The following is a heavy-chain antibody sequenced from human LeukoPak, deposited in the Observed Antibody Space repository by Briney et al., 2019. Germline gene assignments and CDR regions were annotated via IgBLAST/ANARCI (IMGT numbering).Heavy chain of an antibody. Sequence: GGSLRLSCAAAGFSFSSYSMNWVRQAPGKRLEWIAYISSYTITYYADFVKGRFTISRDNAKKSLDLQMNSLRAEDTAVYYCARSGHSNGRYSFDYWGLGALVTVSS. D-gene: IGHD5-18*01. CDR2: ISSYTIT. CDR3: ARSGHSNGRYSFDY. V-gene: IGHV3-48*01. J-gene: IGHJ4*02. CDR1: GFSFSSYS.